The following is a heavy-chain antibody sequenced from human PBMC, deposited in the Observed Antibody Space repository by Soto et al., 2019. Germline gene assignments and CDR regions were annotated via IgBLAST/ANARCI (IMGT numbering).Heavy chain of an antibody. V-gene: IGHV1-69*01. Sequence: QVQLVQSGAEVKQPGSSVKVSCMASGGTFSSYAISWVRQAPGQGLEWMGGIIPIFGTANYAQKFQGRVTITADESTSTAYMELSSLRSEDTAVYYCARADGDNVWDGYYGMDVCCQGTTVTVSS. CDR3: ARADGDNVWDGYYGMDV. CDR1: GGTFSSYA. CDR2: IIPIFGTA. D-gene: IGHD4-17*01. J-gene: IGHJ6*02.